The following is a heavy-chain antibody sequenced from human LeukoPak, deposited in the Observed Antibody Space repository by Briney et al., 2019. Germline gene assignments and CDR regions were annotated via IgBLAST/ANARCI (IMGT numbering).Heavy chain of an antibody. D-gene: IGHD7-27*01. CDR3: ARHVGISF. Sequence: GGSLRLSCVVSGFTVSSYGVSWVRQAPGKGLEWVANIREDGTEKNYVDSVKGRFTISRDNAKNSLFLQMSNLRDDDTAIYYCARHVGISFWGQGTLVTVSS. CDR1: GFTVSSYG. V-gene: IGHV3-7*01. J-gene: IGHJ4*02. CDR2: IREDGTEK.